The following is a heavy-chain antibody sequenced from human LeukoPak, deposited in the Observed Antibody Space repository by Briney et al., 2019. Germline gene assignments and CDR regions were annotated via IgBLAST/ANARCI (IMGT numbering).Heavy chain of an antibody. J-gene: IGHJ4*02. CDR1: GYTFTSYY. V-gene: IGHV1-46*01. CDR3: ARETLRDDYNSGYFDY. D-gene: IGHD5-24*01. CDR2: INPSSGST. Sequence: GASVKVSCKASGYTFTSYYMHWVRQAHGQGLEWMGIINPSSGSTTYAQKFQGRVTMSRDTSTSTVYMELSSLTSDDTAVYYCARETLRDDYNSGYFDYWGQGTLVTVSS.